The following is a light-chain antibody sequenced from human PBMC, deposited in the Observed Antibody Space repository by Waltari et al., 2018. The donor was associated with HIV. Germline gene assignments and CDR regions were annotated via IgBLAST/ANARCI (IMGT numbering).Light chain of an antibody. CDR3: NSYSSDDTVV. Sequence: QSALTQPASVSGSPGQSLTITCTGTNRNLGFFNLFPWYKQAPAMAPQLIIYGVTSRPPGFANHLSGSKSGNTASLTSSGLQTDDEAEYYCNSYSSDDTVVFGGGTKLTVL. CDR1: NRNLGFFNL. J-gene: IGLJ2*01. V-gene: IGLV2-14*01. CDR2: GVT.